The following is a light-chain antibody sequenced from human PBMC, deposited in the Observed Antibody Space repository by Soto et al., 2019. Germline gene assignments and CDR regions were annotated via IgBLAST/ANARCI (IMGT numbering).Light chain of an antibody. CDR2: GAS. J-gene: IGKJ2*01. CDR1: QSVGSN. CDR3: QQYNNWPPHT. V-gene: IGKV3-15*01. Sequence: ETVMTQSPATLSVSPEEGATLSCRASQSVGSNLAWYQQRPGQAHRLLIDGASTRATGIPARFSGSGSGTEFTLLISVLQSEDFAVYYCQQYNNWPPHTFGQGTKLEIK.